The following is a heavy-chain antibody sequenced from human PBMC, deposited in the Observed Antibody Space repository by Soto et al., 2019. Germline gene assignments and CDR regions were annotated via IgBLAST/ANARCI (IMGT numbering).Heavy chain of an antibody. D-gene: IGHD3-3*01. CDR1: GFTFSSYS. J-gene: IGHJ6*03. CDR2: INEDSTYI. CDR3: VRDFGRYFRTGYMDD. Sequence: PGGSLRLSCAASGFTFSSYSMNWVRQAPGKGLEWVSSINEDSTYIYYAGSVRGRFTISRDNAEDSVYLQMNSLRAEETAVYYCVRDFGRYFRTGYMDDWGDEATVTVSS. V-gene: IGHV3-21*01.